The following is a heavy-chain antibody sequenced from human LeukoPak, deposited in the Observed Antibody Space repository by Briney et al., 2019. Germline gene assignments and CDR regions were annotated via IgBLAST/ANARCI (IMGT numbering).Heavy chain of an antibody. Sequence: SETLSLTCTVSGGSISSYYWSWIRQPPGKGLEWIGYIYHTGYTNSNPSLKSRVTISLDTSKNQFSLRLSSVTAADTAVYYCAKHTFARPFDYWGQGTLVTVSS. V-gene: IGHV4-59*08. CDR3: AKHTFARPFDY. CDR1: GGSISSYY. CDR2: IYHTGYT. J-gene: IGHJ4*02. D-gene: IGHD6-6*01.